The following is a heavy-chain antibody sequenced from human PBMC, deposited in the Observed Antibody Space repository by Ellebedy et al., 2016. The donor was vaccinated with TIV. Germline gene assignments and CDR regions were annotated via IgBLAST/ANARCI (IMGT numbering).Heavy chain of an antibody. CDR1: GFTFSNYA. CDR2: ISYSGGNT. J-gene: IGHJ6*03. Sequence: PGGSLRLSCAASGFTFSNYARSWVRQAPGKGLEWVSTISYSGGNTYCAGSVKGRFTISRDNSKNTLFLQMNSLRAEDTAVYYCAKDLYGDYLMDVWGKGTTVTVSS. D-gene: IGHD4-17*01. CDR3: AKDLYGDYLMDV. V-gene: IGHV3-23*01.